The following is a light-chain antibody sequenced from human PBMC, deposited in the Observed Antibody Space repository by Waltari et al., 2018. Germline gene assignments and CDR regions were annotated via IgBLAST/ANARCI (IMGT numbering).Light chain of an antibody. V-gene: IGKV4-1*01. CDR1: QSVLYSSKNKNY. J-gene: IGKJ4*01. CDR3: QQYYTTPS. Sequence: DIVMTQSPDSLAVSLGERATINCQSSQSVLYSSKNKNYLSWYQQKPGQPPKLLIYWASTRESGVPDRFSGSGSGTDSTLTISSLQAEDVAVYYCQQYYTTPSFGGGTKVEIK. CDR2: WAS.